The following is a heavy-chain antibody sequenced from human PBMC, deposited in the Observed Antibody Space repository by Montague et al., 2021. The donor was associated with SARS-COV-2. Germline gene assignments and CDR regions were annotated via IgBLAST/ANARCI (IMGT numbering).Heavy chain of an antibody. D-gene: IGHD1-26*01. CDR2: IYYDGST. J-gene: IGHJ4*02. Sequence: SETLSLTCTVSGGSISSYYWSWIRQTPGKGLEWIGYIYYDGSTNYNPSLKSRVTMSVDSSKNQFSLRLSSVTAADTAVYYCARYGSYIELWGQGTLVTVSS. CDR3: ARYGSYIEL. V-gene: IGHV4-59*03. CDR1: GGSISSYY.